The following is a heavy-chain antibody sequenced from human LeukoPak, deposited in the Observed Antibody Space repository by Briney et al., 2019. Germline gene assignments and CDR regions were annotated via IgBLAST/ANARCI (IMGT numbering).Heavy chain of an antibody. D-gene: IGHD5-18*01. CDR1: DNSISNYC. CDR3: ARERGYSYGQGPYYYYYMDV. J-gene: IGHJ6*03. Sequence: SETLSLTCTVSDNSISNYCWSWIRQPPGKELEWIAYICSSGDIKYNPSLNSRGTMSLDTSKNQFSLKLGSVTAADTAVYYCARERGYSYGQGPYYYYYMDVWGKGTTVTVSS. CDR2: ICSSGDI. V-gene: IGHV4-4*09.